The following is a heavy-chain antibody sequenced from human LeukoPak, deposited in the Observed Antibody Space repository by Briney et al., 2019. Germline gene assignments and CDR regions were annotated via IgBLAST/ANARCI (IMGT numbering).Heavy chain of an antibody. CDR2: ISGSGGST. CDR3: ARTHYDFWSGYYYYYMDV. D-gene: IGHD3-3*01. J-gene: IGHJ6*03. V-gene: IGHV3-23*01. CDR1: GFTFSSYA. Sequence: GGSLRLSCAASGFTFSSYAMSWVRQAPGKGLEWVSAISGSGGSTYYADSVKGRFTISRDNSKNTLYLQMNSLRAEDTAVYCCARTHYDFWSGYYYYYMDVWGKGTTVTVSS.